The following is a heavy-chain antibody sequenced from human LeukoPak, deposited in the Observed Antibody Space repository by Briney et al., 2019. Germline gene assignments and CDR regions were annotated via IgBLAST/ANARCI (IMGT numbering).Heavy chain of an antibody. CDR3: ARSKASGAFNWFDP. J-gene: IGHJ5*02. CDR1: GGTFSSYA. V-gene: IGHV1-69*13. Sequence: SVKVSCKASGGTFSSYAISWVRQAPGQGLEWMGGIIPIFATANYAQKFQGRVTITADESTSTAYMELSSLRSEDTAVYYCARSKASGAFNWFDPWGQGTLVTVSS. CDR2: IIPIFATA. D-gene: IGHD3-10*01.